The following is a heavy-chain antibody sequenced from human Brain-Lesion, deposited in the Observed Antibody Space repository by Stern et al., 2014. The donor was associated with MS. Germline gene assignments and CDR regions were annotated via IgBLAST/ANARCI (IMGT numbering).Heavy chain of an antibody. Sequence: DQLVESGPGLVKPSGTLSLTCTVSGSSINTLYWSWIRQSPGQGLEWIAWVYDSGSTNYNPSLKSRVTISIDTSTKQFSLKVNSVTAADTAVYYCARGGGRTYFDYWGQGTLVTVSS. D-gene: IGHD3-16*01. CDR3: ARGGGRTYFDY. V-gene: IGHV4-59*11. CDR1: GSSINTLY. CDR2: VYDSGST. J-gene: IGHJ4*02.